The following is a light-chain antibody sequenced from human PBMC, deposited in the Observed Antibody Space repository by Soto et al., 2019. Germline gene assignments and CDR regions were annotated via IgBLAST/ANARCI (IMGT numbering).Light chain of an antibody. J-gene: IGKJ3*01. V-gene: IGKV3-20*01. CDR2: GAS. Sequence: EIVLTQSPGTLSLSPGERATLSCRASQSVSSSYLAWYQQRPGQAPRLLIFGASYRATGIPDRFSGSGSGTVFTLAISRLETDDFAVSYCQHYSSCTPEFALGHGNKVY. CDR3: QHYSSCTPEFA. CDR1: QSVSSSY.